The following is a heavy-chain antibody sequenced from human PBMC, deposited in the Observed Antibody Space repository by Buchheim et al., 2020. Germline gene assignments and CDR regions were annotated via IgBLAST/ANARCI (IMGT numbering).Heavy chain of an antibody. D-gene: IGHD2-15*01. CDR2: ISGSGGFT. Sequence: EVQLLESGGGLVQPGGSLRLSCAASGFTFSSYAMSWVRQAPGKGLEWVSGISGSGGFTDYAYSVKGHFTISSDNSENTLYLQMNSLRAEDTAVYYCAKDSLRSWPRYFFDYWGQGTL. CDR1: GFTFSSYA. V-gene: IGHV3-23*01. J-gene: IGHJ4*02. CDR3: AKDSLRSWPRYFFDY.